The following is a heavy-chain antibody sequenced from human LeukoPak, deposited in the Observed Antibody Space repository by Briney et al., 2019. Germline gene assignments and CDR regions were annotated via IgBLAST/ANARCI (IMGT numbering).Heavy chain of an antibody. CDR3: AREGMVAQNYFDY. CDR2: IIPIFGTA. CDR1: GGTFSSYA. D-gene: IGHD1-26*01. J-gene: IGHJ4*02. V-gene: IGHV1-69*05. Sequence: SVKVSCKASGGTFSSYAISWVRQAPGQGLEWMGRIIPIFGTANYAQKFQGRVTITTDESTSTVYMELSSLRSEDTAVYYCAREGMVAQNYFDYWGQGTLVTVSS.